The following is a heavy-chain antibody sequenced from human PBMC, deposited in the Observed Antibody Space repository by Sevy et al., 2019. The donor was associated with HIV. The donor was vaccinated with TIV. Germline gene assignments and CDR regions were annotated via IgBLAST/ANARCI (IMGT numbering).Heavy chain of an antibody. CDR1: GFTFSTYT. V-gene: IGHV3-23*01. CDR3: AKGDSTFYGMDV. J-gene: IGHJ6*02. Sequence: GGSLRLSCAASGFTFSTYTMTWVRQAPGKGLEWVSAISGSAGSTYYADSVKGRFTISRDNSKNTLYLQMNSLRVEDTAVYYCAKGDSTFYGMDVCGQGTTVTVSS. CDR2: ISGSAGST. D-gene: IGHD6-13*01.